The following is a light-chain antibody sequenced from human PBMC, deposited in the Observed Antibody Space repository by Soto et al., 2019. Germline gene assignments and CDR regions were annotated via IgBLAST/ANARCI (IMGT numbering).Light chain of an antibody. Sequence: QSALTQPASVSGSPGQSITISCTGTSSDVGGYNFVSWYQQHPGKAPKLMIYEVSNRPSGVSNRFSGSKSANTASLTISALPAEDEADYYCSSYRSSSTYVFGTGTKVTVL. CDR2: EVS. V-gene: IGLV2-14*01. J-gene: IGLJ1*01. CDR3: SSYRSSSTYV. CDR1: SSDVGGYNF.